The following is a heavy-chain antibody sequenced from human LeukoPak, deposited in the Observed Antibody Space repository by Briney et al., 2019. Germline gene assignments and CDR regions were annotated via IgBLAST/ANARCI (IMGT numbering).Heavy chain of an antibody. D-gene: IGHD5-24*01. V-gene: IGHV3-74*01. CDR2: INSDGSST. Sequence: GGSLRLSCAASGFTLSSYWMNWVRQTTGKGLVWVSRINSDGSSTINADSVKGRFTISRDNAKNTLYLQMNSLRAEDTAVYYCAKKMDTWGQGTLVTVSS. CDR1: GFTLSSYW. CDR3: AKKMDT. J-gene: IGHJ4*02.